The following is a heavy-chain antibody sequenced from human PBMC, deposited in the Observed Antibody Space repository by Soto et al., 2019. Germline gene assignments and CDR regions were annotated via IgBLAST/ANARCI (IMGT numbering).Heavy chain of an antibody. Sequence: PGGSLRLSCAASGFTVSSNYMSWVRQAPGKGLEWVSVIYSGGSTYYADSVKGRFTISRDNSKNTLYLQMNSLRAEDTAVYYCARGENIVLVPGPLEYWGQGTLVTVSS. CDR2: IYSGGST. V-gene: IGHV3-53*01. D-gene: IGHD2-2*01. J-gene: IGHJ4*02. CDR3: ARGENIVLVPGPLEY. CDR1: GFTVSSNY.